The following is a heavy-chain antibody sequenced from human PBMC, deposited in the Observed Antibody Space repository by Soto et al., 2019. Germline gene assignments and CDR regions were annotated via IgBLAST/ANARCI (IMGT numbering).Heavy chain of an antibody. CDR1: GFTFSIYW. CDR2: INPDGSST. V-gene: IGHV3-74*01. CDR3: AKDMATTNS. D-gene: IGHD1-1*01. Sequence: GGSLRLSCAASGFTFSIYWMRWFRQVPGKGPVWVSRINPDGSSTSYADSVKGRFTISRDNAKNTLYLQMNSLGAEDTAVYYCAKDMATTNSWGLGTLVTVSS. J-gene: IGHJ4*02.